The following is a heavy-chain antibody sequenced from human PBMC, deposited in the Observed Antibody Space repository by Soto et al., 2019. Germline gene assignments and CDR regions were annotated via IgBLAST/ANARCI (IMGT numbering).Heavy chain of an antibody. Sequence: EVQLLESGGGLVSPGGSLRLSCAASGFTFSSYAMSWVRQAPGKGLEWLAGITFRGDYTYYAASVKGRFSLSRDNSRNRLDLQMNNLTVEDTALYYCAKLGTMGVFDNWGQGTLLTVSS. CDR3: AKLGTMGVFDN. CDR2: ITFRGDYT. D-gene: IGHD1-26*01. CDR1: GFTFSSYA. J-gene: IGHJ4*02. V-gene: IGHV3-23*01.